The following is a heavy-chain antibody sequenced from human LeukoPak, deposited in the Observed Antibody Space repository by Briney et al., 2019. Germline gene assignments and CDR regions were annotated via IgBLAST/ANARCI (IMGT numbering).Heavy chain of an antibody. CDR1: GYTFTSYD. D-gene: IGHD2-15*01. CDR3: ARDGEYCSGGSCWDWFDP. V-gene: IGHV1-8*01. Sequence: ASVKVSCKASGYTFTSYDINWARQATGQGLEWMGWMNPNSGNTGYAQKFQGRVTMTRNTSISTAYMELSSLRSEDTAVYYCARDGEYCSGGSCWDWFDPWGQGTLVTVSS. CDR2: MNPNSGNT. J-gene: IGHJ5*02.